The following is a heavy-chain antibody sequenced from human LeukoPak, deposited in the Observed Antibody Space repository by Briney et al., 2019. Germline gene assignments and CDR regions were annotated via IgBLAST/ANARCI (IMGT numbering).Heavy chain of an antibody. V-gene: IGHV3-21*01. J-gene: IGHJ5*02. CDR1: GFTFSSYS. CDR2: ISSSSSYI. CDR3: ARDINAIPWHPLNWFDP. Sequence: NPGGSLRLSCAASGFTFSSYSMNWVRQAPGKGLEWVSSISSSSSYIYYADSVKGRFTISRDNAKNSLYLQMNSLRAEDTAVYYCARDINAIPWHPLNWFDPWGQGTLVTVSS. D-gene: IGHD1-14*01.